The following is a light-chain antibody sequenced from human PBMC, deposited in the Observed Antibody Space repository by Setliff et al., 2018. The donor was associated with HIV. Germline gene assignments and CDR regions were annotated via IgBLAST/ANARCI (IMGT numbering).Light chain of an antibody. V-gene: IGLV1-44*01. CDR3: STWDDSLKSWV. CDR2: TNN. Sequence: LTQPPSASGTPGQRVTISCSGSSSNIGINTVNWYLQFPGAAPKLLIHTNNQRQSGVPDRFSGSKSGTSASLAISGLQSEDEGDYYCSTWDDSLKSWVFGGGTKVTVL. J-gene: IGLJ3*02. CDR1: SSNIGINT.